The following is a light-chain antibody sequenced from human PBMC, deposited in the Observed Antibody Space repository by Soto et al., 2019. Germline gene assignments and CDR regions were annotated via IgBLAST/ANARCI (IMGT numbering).Light chain of an antibody. V-gene: IGLV2-14*01. CDR3: SSYTSSNTVL. J-gene: IGLJ2*01. CDR2: DVI. CDR1: SSDVGLYNY. Sequence: QSALTQPASVSGSPGQSITISCTGTSSDVGLYNYVSWFQQHPGEAPKLMIYDVINRPSGVSDRFSGSKSGNTASLTISGLQAEDEADYYCSSYTSSNTVLFGGGTKLTVL.